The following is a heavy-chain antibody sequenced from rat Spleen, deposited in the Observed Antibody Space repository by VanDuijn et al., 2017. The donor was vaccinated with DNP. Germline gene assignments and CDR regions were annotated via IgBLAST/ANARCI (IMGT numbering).Heavy chain of an antibody. CDR1: GFSFRNYY. CDR3: ARPNYGGYEGWFAY. CDR2: ISHSDGTT. J-gene: IGHJ3*01. Sequence: EVQLVESGGGLVQPGRSLKLSCVASGFSFRNYYMAWVRQTPNRGLEWVAMISHSDGTTYYPDSVKGWFTISRDNAKSSLYLQMNSLKSEDTATYYCARPNYGGYEGWFAYWGQGTLVTVSS. V-gene: IGHV5-25*01. D-gene: IGHD1-11*01.